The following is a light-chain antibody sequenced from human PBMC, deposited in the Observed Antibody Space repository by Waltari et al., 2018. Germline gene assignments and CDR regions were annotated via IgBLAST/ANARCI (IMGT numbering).Light chain of an antibody. Sequence: QSALTQPASVSGSPGQSITISCTGTSSDVGRYKYVSWYQLLPGKAPKLMTYEVEKRPSWASDRVSGSKSGNTASLTISGLQTKDEADYYYCSYAGSRSVVGSGTKVTVL. J-gene: IGLJ1*01. V-gene: IGLV2-23*02. CDR1: SSDVGRYKY. CDR3: CSYAGSRSV. CDR2: EVE.